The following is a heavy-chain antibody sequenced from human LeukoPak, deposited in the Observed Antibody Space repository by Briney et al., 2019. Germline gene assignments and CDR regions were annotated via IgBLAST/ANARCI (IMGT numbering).Heavy chain of an antibody. J-gene: IGHJ4*02. V-gene: IGHV3-7*01. CDR2: IKQDGSEK. D-gene: IGHD3-9*01. CDR1: EFTFSSYW. CDR3: AREALFTISYDY. Sequence: GGSLRLSCAASEFTFSSYWMSWVRQAPGKGLEWVANIKQDGSEKYYVDSVKGRFTISRDNAKNSLYLQMNSLRAEDTAVYYCAREALFTISYDYWGQGTLVTVSS.